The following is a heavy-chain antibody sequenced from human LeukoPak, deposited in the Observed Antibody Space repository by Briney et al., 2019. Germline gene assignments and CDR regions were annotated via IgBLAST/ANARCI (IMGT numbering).Heavy chain of an antibody. CDR3: AKVGVTVTGYYYYYMDV. CDR2: ISGSGGRT. CDR1: GFTFSSYG. J-gene: IGHJ6*03. D-gene: IGHD4-17*01. Sequence: GGSLRLSCAASGFTFSSYGISWVRQAPGKGLEWVSTISGSGGRTFYADSVKGRFTISRDNSKNTLYLQMNSLRAEDTAVYYCAKVGVTVTGYYYYYMDVWGKGTTVTVSS. V-gene: IGHV3-23*01.